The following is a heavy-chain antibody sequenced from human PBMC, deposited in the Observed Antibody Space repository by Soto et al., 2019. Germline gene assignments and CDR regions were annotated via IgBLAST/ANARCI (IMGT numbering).Heavy chain of an antibody. D-gene: IGHD3-22*01. J-gene: IGHJ4*02. Sequence: GGALRLSWAASGCTFNSYGIHWVRQAPGKGLEWVAVISHDGSKTNYADSVKGRVTISRDNSKDTVYLQMNSLRAEDTAVYYCAKDASYGYYDRSGYCIDYCGQGT. CDR3: AKDASYGYYDRSGYCIDY. CDR2: ISHDGSKT. V-gene: IGHV3-30*18. CDR1: GCTFNSYG.